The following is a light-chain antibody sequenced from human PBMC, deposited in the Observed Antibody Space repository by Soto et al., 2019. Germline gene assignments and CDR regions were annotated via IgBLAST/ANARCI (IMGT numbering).Light chain of an antibody. CDR1: QSVSSW. CDR2: DAS. CDR3: QQYNSYWT. Sequence: DIQMTQSPSTLSASEGDRVTITCRASQSVSSWLAWYQQRPGKAPKVLIYDASRLHSGVPSRFSGSGSGTEFTLTISSLQPDDFATYYCQQYNSYWTFGQGTKVDIK. J-gene: IGKJ1*01. V-gene: IGKV1-5*01.